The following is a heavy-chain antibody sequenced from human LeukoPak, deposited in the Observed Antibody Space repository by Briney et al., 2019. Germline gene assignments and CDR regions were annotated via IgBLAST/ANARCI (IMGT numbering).Heavy chain of an antibody. V-gene: IGHV1-2*02. J-gene: IGHJ6*03. Sequence: ASVKVSCKASGYTFTGYYIHWVRQAPGQGLEWMGWINPNSGGTNYVQNFQGRVAMTWDTSISTAYMELTRLRSDDTATYYCARVFGYYDSSGYYFNPGEDYYYMDVWGKGTTVTVSS. CDR3: ARVFGYYDSSGYYFNPGEDYYYMDV. D-gene: IGHD3-22*01. CDR1: GYTFTGYY. CDR2: INPNSGGT.